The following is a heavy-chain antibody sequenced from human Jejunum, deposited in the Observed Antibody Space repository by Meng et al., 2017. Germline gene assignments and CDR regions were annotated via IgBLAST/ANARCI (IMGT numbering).Heavy chain of an antibody. CDR2: VFHSGTP. CDR3: ASRPVGIRTYYFDC. CDR1: GGSITSAKW. J-gene: IGHJ4*02. Sequence: QRPLQAAGPGLVKPSGALSLTCAVSGGSITSAKWWSWVRQTPGKGLEWIGEVFHSGTPNYNPSLMSRLTMSVDKSKNQFSLNLTSVTAADTAVYYCASRPVGIRTYYFDCWGQGTLVTVSS. D-gene: IGHD2-21*01. V-gene: IGHV4-4*02.